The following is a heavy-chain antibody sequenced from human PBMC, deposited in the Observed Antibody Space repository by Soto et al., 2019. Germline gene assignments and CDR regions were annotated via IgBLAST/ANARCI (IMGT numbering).Heavy chain of an antibody. CDR1: GCTFSSYT. D-gene: IGHD3-10*01. Sequence: SVKVSCKASGCTFSSYTISWVRQAPGQGLEWMGRIIPILGIANYAQKFQGRVTTTADKSTSTAYMELSSLRSEDTAVYYCATGSGSYLNWFDPWGQGTLVTVSS. CDR2: IIPILGIA. J-gene: IGHJ5*02. V-gene: IGHV1-69*02. CDR3: ATGSGSYLNWFDP.